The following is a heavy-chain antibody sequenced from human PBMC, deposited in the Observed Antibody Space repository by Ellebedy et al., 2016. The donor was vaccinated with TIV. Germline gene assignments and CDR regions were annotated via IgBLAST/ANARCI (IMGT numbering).Heavy chain of an antibody. CDR2: IIPILGIA. V-gene: IGHV1-18*01. D-gene: IGHD6-19*01. J-gene: IGHJ4*02. CDR1: GYTFTSYG. Sequence: ASVKVSXXASGYTFTSYGISWVRQAPGQGLEWMGRIIPILGIANYAQKLQGRVTMTTDTSTSTAYMELRSLRSDDTAVYYCARDSWAVAGPYFDYWGQGTLVTVSS. CDR3: ARDSWAVAGPYFDY.